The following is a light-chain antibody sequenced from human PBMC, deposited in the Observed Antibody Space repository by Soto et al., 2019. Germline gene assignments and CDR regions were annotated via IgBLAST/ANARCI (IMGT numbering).Light chain of an antibody. CDR3: QQPRSWPLT. CDR1: QSVSSY. J-gene: IGKJ4*01. CDR2: AAS. V-gene: IGKV3-11*01. Sequence: EIVLTQSPATLSLSPGDRATLSCRASQSVSSYFAWYQQKPGQAPRLLIYAASNRATGIPARFSGSGSGTDFTLTIRHLEPEDLAVYYCQQPRSWPLTFGGGTKVEI.